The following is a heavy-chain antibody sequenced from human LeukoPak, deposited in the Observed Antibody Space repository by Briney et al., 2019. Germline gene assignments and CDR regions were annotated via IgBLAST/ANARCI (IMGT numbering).Heavy chain of an antibody. CDR2: ISGGGGST. CDR1: GFTFSSYV. D-gene: IGHD1-1*01. J-gene: IGHJ4*02. Sequence: PGGSLRLSCAASGFTFSSYVMSWVRQAPGKGLEWVSGISGGGGSTYYAGSVKGRFTISRDNSKNTLYLQMNSLRAEDTAVYYCAKICNWNDAVDYWGQGTLATVSS. CDR3: AKICNWNDAVDY. V-gene: IGHV3-23*01.